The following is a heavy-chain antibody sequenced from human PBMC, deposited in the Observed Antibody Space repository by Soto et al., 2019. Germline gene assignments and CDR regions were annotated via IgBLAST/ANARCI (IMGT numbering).Heavy chain of an antibody. CDR2: IKQDGSEK. V-gene: IGHV3-7*05. Sequence: GGSLRLSCAASGFTFSYYWMSWVRQAPGKGLERVANIKQDGSEKYYVDSVKGRFTISRDNAKNSLYLQMNSLRIEDTAVYYCARDATAMVRRQQLLQTGLDYWGQGSLVTVSS. CDR1: GFTFSYYW. CDR3: ARDATAMVRRQQLLQTGLDY. J-gene: IGHJ4*02. D-gene: IGHD5-18*01.